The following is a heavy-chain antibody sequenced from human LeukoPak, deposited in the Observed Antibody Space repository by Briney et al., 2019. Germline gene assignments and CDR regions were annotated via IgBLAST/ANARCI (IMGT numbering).Heavy chain of an antibody. CDR2: FDPEEAKM. CDR3: TTRSGDFWSGFVN. D-gene: IGHD3-3*01. J-gene: IGHJ4*02. V-gene: IGHV1-24*01. Sequence: GASVKVSCKVSGNSLSELSIQWVRQAPGKGLECMGGFDPEEAKMVYAQNFQGRVTMTEDTSTQTAYMELSGLTSGDTAVYYCTTRSGDFWSGFVNWGQGTLVTVSS. CDR1: GNSLSELS.